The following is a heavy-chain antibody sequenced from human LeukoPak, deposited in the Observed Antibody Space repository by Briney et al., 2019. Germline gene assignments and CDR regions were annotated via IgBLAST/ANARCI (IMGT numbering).Heavy chain of an antibody. CDR3: ARCETSMIRGVFTLGFDF. J-gene: IGHJ4*02. D-gene: IGHD3-10*01. V-gene: IGHV5-51*01. Sequence: GESLRISCKGTGYSFTSYWISWVRQMPGKGLEWMGIIHPGGSDTEYSPSFQGQVTISADKSISTAYLHWSSLRASDTAMYYCARCETSMIRGVFTLGFDFWGQGTLVTVSS. CDR2: IHPGGSDT. CDR1: GYSFTSYW.